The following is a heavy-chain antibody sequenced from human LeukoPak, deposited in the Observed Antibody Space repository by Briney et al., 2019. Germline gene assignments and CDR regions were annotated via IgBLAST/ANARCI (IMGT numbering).Heavy chain of an antibody. D-gene: IGHD6-13*01. CDR3: ARVKGSSWNYYYYYMDV. Sequence: ASVKVSCKGSGYTVTICGISWVRHAPGQPLEKGGEIIGYNGNTNYARKLQGRVTMTTDTSTSTAYMELRSLRSDDTAVYYCARVKGSSWNYYYYYMDVWGKGTTVTISS. J-gene: IGHJ6*03. CDR1: GYTVTICG. V-gene: IGHV1-18*01. CDR2: IIGYNGNT.